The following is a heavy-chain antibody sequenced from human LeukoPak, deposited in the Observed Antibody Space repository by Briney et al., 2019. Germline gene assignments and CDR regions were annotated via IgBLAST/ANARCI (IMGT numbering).Heavy chain of an antibody. D-gene: IGHD3-10*01. V-gene: IGHV1-2*02. CDR3: ARGKRYYYGSGSYYILEYYYYYMDV. Sequence: GASVKVSCKASGYTLTGYYMHWVRQAPGQGLEWMGWINPNSGGTNYAQKFQGRVTMTRDTSISTAYMELSRLRSDDTAVYYCARGKRYYYGSGSYYILEYYYYYMDVWGKGTTVTVSS. CDR1: GYTLTGYY. J-gene: IGHJ6*03. CDR2: INPNSGGT.